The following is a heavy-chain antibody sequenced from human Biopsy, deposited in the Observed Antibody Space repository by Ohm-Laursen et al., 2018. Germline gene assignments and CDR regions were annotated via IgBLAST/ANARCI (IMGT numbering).Heavy chain of an antibody. J-gene: IGHJ4*02. CDR2: IRPLNGDT. CDR3: ARGEVTFGELIVSLDS. CDR1: GYTFTSYG. Sequence: ASVKVSCKASGYTFTSYGISWVRQAPGQGLEWMGWIRPLNGDTKYGQKFQDRVTMTTDTSTSTVYMELTSLRSDDTAVYYCARGEVTFGELIVSLDSWGQGTLVTVSS. D-gene: IGHD3-16*02. V-gene: IGHV1-18*01.